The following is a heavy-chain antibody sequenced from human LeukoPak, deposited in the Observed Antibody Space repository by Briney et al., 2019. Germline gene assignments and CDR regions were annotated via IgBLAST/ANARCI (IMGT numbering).Heavy chain of an antibody. Sequence: ASVKVSCKASGYTFTSYDINWVRQATGQGLEWMGWMNPNSGNTGYAQKFQGRVTMTRDTSISTAYMELSRLRSDDTAVYYCARDPRRDGYKSWGQGTLVTVSS. CDR2: MNPNSGNT. CDR1: GYTFTSYD. CDR3: ARDPRRDGYKS. V-gene: IGHV1-8*01. D-gene: IGHD5-24*01. J-gene: IGHJ4*02.